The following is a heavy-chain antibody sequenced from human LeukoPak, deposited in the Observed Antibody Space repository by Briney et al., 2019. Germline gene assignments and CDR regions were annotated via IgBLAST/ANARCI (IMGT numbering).Heavy chain of an antibody. D-gene: IGHD3-9*01. Sequence: PGGSLRLSCAASGFTFSTDWMPWVRQAPGKGLVWVSRINRDGRSTTYADSVKGRFTISRDNAKNTLYLQMNSLRAEDTAVYYCARHPYDILTGPSFDYWGQGTLVTVSS. V-gene: IGHV3-74*01. CDR1: GFTFSTDW. CDR3: ARHPYDILTGPSFDY. J-gene: IGHJ4*02. CDR2: INRDGRST.